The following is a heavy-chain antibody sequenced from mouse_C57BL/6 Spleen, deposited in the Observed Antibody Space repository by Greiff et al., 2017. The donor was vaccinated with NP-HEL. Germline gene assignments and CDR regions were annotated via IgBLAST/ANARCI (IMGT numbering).Heavy chain of an antibody. Sequence: QVQLQQSGAELAKPGASVKLSCKASGYTFTSYWMHWVKQRPGQGLEWIGYINPSSGYTKYNQKFKDKATLTADKSSRTAYMQLSSLTYEDSAVYYCARGGYYPSWFAYWGQGTLVTVSA. CDR1: GYTFTSYW. V-gene: IGHV1-7*01. CDR3: ARGGYYPSWFAY. D-gene: IGHD1-1*01. CDR2: INPSSGYT. J-gene: IGHJ3*01.